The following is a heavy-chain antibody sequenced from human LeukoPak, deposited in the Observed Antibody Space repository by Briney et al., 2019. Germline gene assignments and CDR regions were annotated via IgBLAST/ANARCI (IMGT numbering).Heavy chain of an antibody. D-gene: IGHD3-10*01. CDR3: AKGAGGSGSYSKYYFDY. V-gene: IGHV3-74*01. J-gene: IGHJ4*02. CDR1: GFTFSSYW. CDR2: IKTDGSNT. Sequence: GGSLRLSCAASGFTFSSYWMHWVRQAPGKGLVWVSRIKTDGSNTNYADSVKGRFTISRDNAKNTLYLQMNSLRAEDTAVYYCAKGAGGSGSYSKYYFDYWGQGTLVTVSS.